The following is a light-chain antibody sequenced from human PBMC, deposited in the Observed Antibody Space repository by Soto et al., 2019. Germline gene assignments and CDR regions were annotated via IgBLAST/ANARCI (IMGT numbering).Light chain of an antibody. J-gene: IGKJ2*01. CDR2: AAS. V-gene: IGKV1-39*01. CDR3: QQSYSTPYT. CDR1: QSISNH. Sequence: DIQMTQSPSSLSASVEDRVIITCRASQSISNHLNWYQHKPGKAPKVLIYAASSLQSGVPSRFSGSGSGTDFTLTISSLQPEDFATYYCQQSYSTPYTFGQGTKVDIK.